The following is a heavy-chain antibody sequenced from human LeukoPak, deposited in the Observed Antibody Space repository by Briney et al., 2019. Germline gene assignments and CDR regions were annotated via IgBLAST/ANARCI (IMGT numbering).Heavy chain of an antibody. V-gene: IGHV3-23*01. J-gene: IGHJ4*02. CDR2: ISGSGGST. CDR3: AKDQIPKPLEYSSGWSFDY. CDR1: GFTFSSYG. D-gene: IGHD6-19*01. Sequence: GGSLRLSCAASGFTFSSYGMSWVRQAPGKGREWVSAISGSGGSTYYADSVKGRFTISRDNSKNTLYLQMNSLRAEDTAVYYCAKDQIPKPLEYSSGWSFDYWGQGTLVTVSS.